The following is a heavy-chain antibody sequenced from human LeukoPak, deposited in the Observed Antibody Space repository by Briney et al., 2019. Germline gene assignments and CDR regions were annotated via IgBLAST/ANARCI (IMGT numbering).Heavy chain of an antibody. CDR1: GFTVSSNY. CDR3: AIQGSFTRGFQH. J-gene: IGHJ1*01. V-gene: IGHV3-66*01. Sequence: QPGGSLRLSCAASGFTVSSNYMSWVRQAPGRGLEWVSVIYSGGSTYYADSVKGRFTISRGNSKNTLYLQMNSLRAEDTAVYYCAIQGSFTRGFQHWGQGTLVTVSS. CDR2: IYSGGST. D-gene: IGHD3-10*01.